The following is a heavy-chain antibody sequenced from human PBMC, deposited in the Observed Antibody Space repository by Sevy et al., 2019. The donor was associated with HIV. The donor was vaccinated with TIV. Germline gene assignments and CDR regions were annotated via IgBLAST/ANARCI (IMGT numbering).Heavy chain of an antibody. Sequence: GGSLRLSCTASGFTLGDYAMSWFRQAPGKGLEWVGFIRSKAYGGTTEYAASVKGRFTISRDESKSIAYLQMNSLKTDDLAVYDCTRGKTDFWSGYDTRYYYYYGIDVWGQGTPVTVSS. V-gene: IGHV3-49*03. CDR2: IRSKAYGGTT. D-gene: IGHD3-3*01. CDR3: TRGKTDFWSGYDTRYYYYYGIDV. CDR1: GFTLGDYA. J-gene: IGHJ6*02.